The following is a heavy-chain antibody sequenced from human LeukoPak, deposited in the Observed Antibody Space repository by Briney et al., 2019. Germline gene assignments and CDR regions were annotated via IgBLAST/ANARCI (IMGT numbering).Heavy chain of an antibody. CDR1: GGSISSGDYY. Sequence: SETLSLTCTVSGGSISSGDYYWSWIRQPPGKGLEWIGYIYYSGSTYYNPSLKSRVTISVDTSKNQFSLKLSSVTAADTAVYYCARLKWIQLWLGSNWFDPWGQGTLVTVSS. V-gene: IGHV4-30-4*08. CDR3: ARLKWIQLWLGSNWFDP. J-gene: IGHJ5*02. CDR2: IYYSGST. D-gene: IGHD5-18*01.